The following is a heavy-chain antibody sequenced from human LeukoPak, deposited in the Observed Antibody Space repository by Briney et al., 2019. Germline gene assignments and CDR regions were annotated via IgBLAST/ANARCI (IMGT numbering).Heavy chain of an antibody. V-gene: IGHV3-23*01. CDR1: GVTFSSYA. CDR2: ISGSGDNT. D-gene: IGHD3-22*01. J-gene: IGHJ4*02. CDR3: AKGSYYDSSGSFYFDY. Sequence: GGSLRLSCAASGVTFSSYAISWVRQAPGKGLEWVSGISGSGDNTYYADSVKGRFTISRDNSKNTLYVQVNSLGTEDTAAYYCAKGSYYDSSGSFYFDYWGQGTLVTVSS.